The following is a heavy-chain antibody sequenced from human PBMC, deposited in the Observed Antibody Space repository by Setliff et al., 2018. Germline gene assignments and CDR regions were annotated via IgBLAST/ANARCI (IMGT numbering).Heavy chain of an antibody. J-gene: IGHJ6*02. CDR3: VRDRTAYSYGLDV. D-gene: IGHD5-18*01. CDR2: IYHNGNT. CDR1: GGSISPYF. Sequence: SETLSLTCTVSGGSISPYFWSWIRQPPGKGLEWIGYIYHNGNTNFNPSLKTRLTMSVDTSKNQFALNLRSVTAADTAVYYCVRDRTAYSYGLDVWGQGSTVTVSS. V-gene: IGHV4-59*01.